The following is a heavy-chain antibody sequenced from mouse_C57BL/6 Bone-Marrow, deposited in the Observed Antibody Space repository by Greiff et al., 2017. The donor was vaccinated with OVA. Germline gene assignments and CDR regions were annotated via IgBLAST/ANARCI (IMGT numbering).Heavy chain of an antibody. D-gene: IGHD5-2*01. V-gene: IGHV5-4*03. J-gene: IGHJ4*01. CDR3: ARGEYPYYYAMDY. CDR2: ISDGGSYT. Sequence: EVNVVESGGGLVKPGGSLKLSCAASGFTFSSYAMSWVRQTPEKRLEWVATISDGGSYTYYPDNVKGRFTISRDNAKNNLYLQMSHLKSEDTAMYYWARGEYPYYYAMDYWGQGTSVTVSS. CDR1: GFTFSSYA.